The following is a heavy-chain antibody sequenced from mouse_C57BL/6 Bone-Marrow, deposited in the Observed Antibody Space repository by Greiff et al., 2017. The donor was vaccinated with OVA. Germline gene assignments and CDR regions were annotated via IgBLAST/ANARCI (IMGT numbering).Heavy chain of an antibody. CDR2: IRSKSSNYAT. J-gene: IGHJ1*03. D-gene: IGHD1-1*01. CDR1: GFTFNTYA. V-gene: IGHV10-3*01. CDR3: VGDDYGSSSWYGDV. Sequence: EVMLVESGGGLVQPKGSLKLSCAASGFTFNTYAMHWVRQAPGKGLEWVARIRSKSSNYATSYADSVKDRFTISRDDSQSMLYLQMNNLRTEDTAMYDCVGDDYGSSSWYGDVWGTGTTVTVAS.